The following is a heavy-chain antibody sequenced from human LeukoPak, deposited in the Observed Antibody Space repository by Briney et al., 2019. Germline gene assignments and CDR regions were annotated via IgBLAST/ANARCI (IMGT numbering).Heavy chain of an antibody. CDR2: IYPSDSDT. J-gene: IGHJ3*02. CDR3: ARQYSSSWIAFDI. CDR1: GYSFTSYW. Sequence: GESLKISCKGSGYSFTSYWIGWVRQMPGKGLEWMGIIYPSDSDTRYSPSFQGQVTISADKSISTAYLQWSSLKASDTAIYYCARQYSSSWIAFDIWGQGTMVTVSS. D-gene: IGHD6-13*01. V-gene: IGHV5-51*01.